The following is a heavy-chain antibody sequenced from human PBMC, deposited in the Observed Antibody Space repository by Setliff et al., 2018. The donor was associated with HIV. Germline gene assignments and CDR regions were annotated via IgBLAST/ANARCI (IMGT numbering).Heavy chain of an antibody. CDR1: GYSISSGYY. CDR3: VRDDYGYNGKGFDY. V-gene: IGHV4-38-2*02. Sequence: PSETLSLTCVVSGYSISSGYYWGWIRQPPGTGLEWIGSIYHSGSTYYNPSLKSRVIISVDTSKNQFSLKLNSVTAADTAMYYCVRDDYGYNGKGFDYWGPGTLVTVSS. D-gene: IGHD4-17*01. J-gene: IGHJ4*02. CDR2: IYHSGST.